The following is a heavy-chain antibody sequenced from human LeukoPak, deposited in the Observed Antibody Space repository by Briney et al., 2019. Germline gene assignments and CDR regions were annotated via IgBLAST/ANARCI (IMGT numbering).Heavy chain of an antibody. CDR2: INPNSGGT. D-gene: IGHD3-10*01. Sequence: ASVKVSCKASGYTFTGYYMHWVRQAPGQGLEWMGWINPNSGGTNYAQKFQGRVTMTRDTSISTAYMELRSLRSDDTAVYYCARGGSELLWFGESHYYYMDVWGKGTTVTISS. CDR1: GYTFTGYY. J-gene: IGHJ6*03. CDR3: ARGGSELLWFGESHYYYMDV. V-gene: IGHV1-2*02.